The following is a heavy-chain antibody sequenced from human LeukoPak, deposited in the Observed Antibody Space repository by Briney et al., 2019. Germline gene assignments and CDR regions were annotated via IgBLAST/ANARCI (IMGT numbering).Heavy chain of an antibody. Sequence: GESLKISCKGSGYSFTSYWIGGVRQMPGKGLEWMGIIYPGDSDTRYSPSFQGQVTISADKSISTAYLQWSSLKASDTAMYYCARREVVVVPAALREGHYYYYYMDVWGKGTTVTVSS. D-gene: IGHD2-2*01. CDR3: ARREVVVVPAALREGHYYYYYMDV. V-gene: IGHV5-51*01. CDR2: IYPGDSDT. CDR1: GYSFTSYW. J-gene: IGHJ6*03.